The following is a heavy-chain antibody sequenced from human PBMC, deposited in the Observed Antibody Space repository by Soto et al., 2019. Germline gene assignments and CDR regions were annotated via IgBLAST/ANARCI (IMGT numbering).Heavy chain of an antibody. CDR3: ARTLFRTTVVTPSDS. J-gene: IGHJ4*02. CDR2: ISYEGSNK. CDR1: GFTFNIYA. V-gene: IGHV3-30-3*01. D-gene: IGHD2-21*02. Sequence: QVQLVESGGGVVQPGRSLRLSCAASGFTFNIYAIHWVRQAPGKGVEWVAVISYEGSNKYYADSVKGRVTISRDNSKNTVDLQMSSLRAEDTAMYYCARTLFRTTVVTPSDSWGQGTLVTVSS.